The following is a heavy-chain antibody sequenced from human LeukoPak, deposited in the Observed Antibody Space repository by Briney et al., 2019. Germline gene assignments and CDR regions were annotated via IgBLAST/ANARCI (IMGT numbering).Heavy chain of an antibody. CDR3: ARVSSRGGLDDY. J-gene: IGHJ4*02. CDR1: GVSISSGSYY. V-gene: IGHV4-61*02. Sequence: PSETLSLTCTVSGVSISSGSYYWSWIRQAPGKGLEWIGRIYTSGCTNYNPSRKSRITISVATSKNQFPMKLSSVTAADTAVYYCARVSSRGGLDDYGGQGTLVTVSS. CDR2: IYTSGCT. D-gene: IGHD6-6*01.